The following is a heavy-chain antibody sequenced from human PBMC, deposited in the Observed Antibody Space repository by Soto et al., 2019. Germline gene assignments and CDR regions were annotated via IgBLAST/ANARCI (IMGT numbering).Heavy chain of an antibody. CDR1: GGSISSYY. CDR2: IYYSGST. CDR3: ARRIATVRIGAFDI. Sequence: SETLSLTCTVSGGSISSYYWSWIRQPPGKGLEWIGYIYYSGSTNYNPSLKSRVTISVDTSKNQFSLKLSSVTAADAAVYYCARRIATVRIGAFDIWGRGTMVTVSS. J-gene: IGHJ3*02. V-gene: IGHV4-59*01. D-gene: IGHD6-13*01.